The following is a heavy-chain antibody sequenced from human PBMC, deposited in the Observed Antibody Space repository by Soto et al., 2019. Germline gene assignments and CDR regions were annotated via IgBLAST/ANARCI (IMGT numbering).Heavy chain of an antibody. D-gene: IGHD3-10*01. CDR1: GGTFSSYT. CDR3: ARVSGSYYDYYYYMDV. V-gene: IGHV1-69*02. CDR2: IIPILGIA. Sequence: QVQLVQSGAEVKKPGSSVKVSCKASGGTFSSYTISWVRQAPGQGLEWMGRIIPILGIANYAQKFQGRVTITADKSTSTVYMELRSLRSEDTAVYYCARVSGSYYDYYYYMDVWGKGTTVTVSS. J-gene: IGHJ6*03.